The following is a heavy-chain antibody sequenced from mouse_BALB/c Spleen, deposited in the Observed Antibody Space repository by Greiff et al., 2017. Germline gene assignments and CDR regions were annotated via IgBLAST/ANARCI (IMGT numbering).Heavy chain of an antibody. V-gene: IGHV2-9*02. Sequence: VQLQQSGPGLVAPSQSLSITCTVSGFSLTSYGVHWVRQPPGKGLEWLGVIWAGGSTNYNSALMSRLSISKDNSKSQVFLKMNSLQTDDTAMYYCARDLGPSYGPYFDYWGQGTTLTVSS. J-gene: IGHJ2*01. CDR1: GFSLTSYG. CDR3: ARDLGPSYGPYFDY. CDR2: IWAGGST. D-gene: IGHD3-1*01.